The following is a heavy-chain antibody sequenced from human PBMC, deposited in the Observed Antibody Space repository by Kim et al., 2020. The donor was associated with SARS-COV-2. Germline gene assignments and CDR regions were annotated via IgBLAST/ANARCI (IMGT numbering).Heavy chain of an antibody. Sequence: GGSLRLSCAASGFTVSKYGFNWVRQAPGKGLEWVSHISGSGSPKYYAESVRGRFTISRDNAQNVLFLQMNSLRGEDTAVYYCVRGNVDNWGQGTLVTVSS. V-gene: IGHV3-48*04. D-gene: IGHD1-1*01. J-gene: IGHJ4*02. CDR1: GFTVSKYG. CDR3: VRGNVDN. CDR2: ISGSGSPK.